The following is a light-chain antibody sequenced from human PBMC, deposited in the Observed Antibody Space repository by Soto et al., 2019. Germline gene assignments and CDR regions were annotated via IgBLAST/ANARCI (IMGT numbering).Light chain of an antibody. J-gene: IGKJ1*01. V-gene: IGKV1-5*03. CDR1: QSISSW. Sequence: DIQMTQSPSTLSASVGDRVTITCRASQSISSWLAWYQQKPGKAPKLLIYKASSLESGVPSRFSGSGSGTEFTLTISSLQPDDFATYYCQQYNSYSRTFGQGTMA. CDR3: QQYNSYSRT. CDR2: KAS.